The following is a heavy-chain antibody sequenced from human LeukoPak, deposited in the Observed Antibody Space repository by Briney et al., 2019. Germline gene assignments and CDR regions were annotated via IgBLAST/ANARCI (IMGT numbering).Heavy chain of an antibody. CDR1: GYTFTGYY. CDR2: INPNSGGT. J-gene: IGHJ4*02. D-gene: IGHD5-18*01. Sequence: ASVKVSCKASGYTFTGYYMHWVRQAPGQGLEWMGWINPNSGGTNYAQKFQGRVTMTRDTSISTAYTELSRLRSDDTAVYYCARDSVDTAMVTDYWGQGTLVTVSS. CDR3: ARDSVDTAMVTDY. V-gene: IGHV1-2*02.